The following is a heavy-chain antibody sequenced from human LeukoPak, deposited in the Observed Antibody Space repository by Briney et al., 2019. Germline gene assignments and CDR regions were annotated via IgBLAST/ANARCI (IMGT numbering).Heavy chain of an antibody. D-gene: IGHD2-2*01. V-gene: IGHV4-39*07. CDR3: ARADCSSTSCYVPWSYFDY. J-gene: IGHJ4*02. Sequence: WVRQAPGKGLEWIGSIYYSGSTYYNPSLKSRVTISVDTSKNQFSLKLSSVTAADTAVYYCARADCSSTSCYVPWSYFDYWGQGTLVTVSS. CDR2: IYYSGST.